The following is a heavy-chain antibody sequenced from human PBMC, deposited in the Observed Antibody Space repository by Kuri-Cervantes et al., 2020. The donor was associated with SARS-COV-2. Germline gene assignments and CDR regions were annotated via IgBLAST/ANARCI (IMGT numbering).Heavy chain of an antibody. CDR1: GFTVSSNY. J-gene: IGHJ4*02. D-gene: IGHD3-3*01. Sequence: LSLTCAASGFTVSSNYMSWVRQAPGKGLEWVGRIKSKTDGGTTEYAASVKGRFTISRDDSKSIAYLQMNSLKTEDTAVYYCTRDDFWSGYYLYWGQGTLVTVSS. CDR3: TRDDFWSGYYLY. CDR2: IKSKTDGGTT. V-gene: IGHV3-49*04.